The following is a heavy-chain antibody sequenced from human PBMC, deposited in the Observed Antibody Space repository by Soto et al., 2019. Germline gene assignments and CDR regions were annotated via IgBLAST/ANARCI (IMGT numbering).Heavy chain of an antibody. CDR1: GGVVSSYY. Sequence: QVQLQESGPGLVKPSGTLSLICTVSGGVVSSYYWSWIRQPPGKGLEWIGNIYHSGTTNYNLSLKSRVTISVDTSKNQFSLELSSVTAADTPVYYRARGNHGPGSSGTRPHYLDYRGQGTLVTVSS. J-gene: IGHJ4*02. D-gene: IGHD3-10*01. CDR2: IYHSGTT. CDR3: ARGNHGPGSSGTRPHYLDY. V-gene: IGHV4-59*02.